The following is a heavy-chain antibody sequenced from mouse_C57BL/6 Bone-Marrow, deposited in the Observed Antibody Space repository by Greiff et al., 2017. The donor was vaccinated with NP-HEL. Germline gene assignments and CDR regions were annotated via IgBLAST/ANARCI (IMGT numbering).Heavy chain of an antibody. Sequence: VQLQQSGAELVRPGTSVKMSCKASGYTFTNYWIGWAKQRPGHGLEWIGDLYPGGGYTNYNEKFKGKATLTADKSSSTAYMQFSSLTSEDSAIYYCARYYGLSAMDYCGQGTSVTVSS. J-gene: IGHJ4*01. D-gene: IGHD1-1*02. V-gene: IGHV1-63*01. CDR1: GYTFTNYW. CDR2: LYPGGGYT. CDR3: ARYYGLSAMDY.